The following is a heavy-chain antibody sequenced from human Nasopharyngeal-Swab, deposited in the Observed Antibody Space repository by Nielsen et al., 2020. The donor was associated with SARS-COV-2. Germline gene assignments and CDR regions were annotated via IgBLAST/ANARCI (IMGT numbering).Heavy chain of an antibody. V-gene: IGHV3-21*01. Sequence: GGSLRLSCAASGFTFSSYSMNWVRQAPGKGLEWVSSISSSSSYIYYADSVKGRFTISRDNAKNPLYLQMNSLRAEDTAVYYCASSGTGALFDYWGQGTLVTVSS. D-gene: IGHD1-1*01. J-gene: IGHJ4*02. CDR1: GFTFSSYS. CDR2: ISSSSSYI. CDR3: ASSGTGALFDY.